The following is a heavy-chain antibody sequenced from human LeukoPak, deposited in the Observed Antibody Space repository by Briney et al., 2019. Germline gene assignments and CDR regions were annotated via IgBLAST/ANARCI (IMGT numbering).Heavy chain of an antibody. CDR2: ISWNSGSI. Sequence: QPGRSLRLSCAASGSTFDDYAMHWVRQAPGKGLEWVSGISWNSGSIGYADSVKGRFTISRDNAKNSLYLQMNSLRAEDTALYYCARGLLRENWNDGRRGAFDIWGQGTMVTVSS. V-gene: IGHV3-9*01. CDR3: ARGLLRENWNDGRRGAFDI. D-gene: IGHD1-1*01. CDR1: GSTFDDYA. J-gene: IGHJ3*02.